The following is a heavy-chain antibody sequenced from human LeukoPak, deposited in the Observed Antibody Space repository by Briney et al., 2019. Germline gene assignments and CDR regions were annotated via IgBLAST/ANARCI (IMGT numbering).Heavy chain of an antibody. CDR1: GYTLTVLS. D-gene: IGHD3-10*01. J-gene: IGHJ5*02. CDR3: ATPARFYYGSGSYYKS. V-gene: IGHV1-24*01. Sequence: ASVKVSCYVSGYTLTVLSMHWVRQAPGKGLEWVGVFDPEDGETIYAQKFQGRVTITEDTSTDTAYMELSSLRSEDTAVYYCATPARFYYGSGSYYKSWGQGTLLTVSS. CDR2: FDPEDGET.